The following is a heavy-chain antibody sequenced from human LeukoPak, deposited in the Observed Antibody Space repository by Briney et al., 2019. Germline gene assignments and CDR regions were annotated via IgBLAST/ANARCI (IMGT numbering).Heavy chain of an antibody. CDR1: GFIVNDHA. V-gene: IGHV3-9*01. CDR2: VFWNGVDK. D-gene: IGHD3-16*02. CDR3: SKDISAGGLDV. Sequence: GGSLRLSCVASGFIVNDHAMHWVRQTPGKGLEWVAGVFWNGVDKGYADSVKGRFTIFRDNAKNSMYLQMNSPRIEDTALYYCSKDISAGGLDVWGPGTPVTVSS. J-gene: IGHJ6*02.